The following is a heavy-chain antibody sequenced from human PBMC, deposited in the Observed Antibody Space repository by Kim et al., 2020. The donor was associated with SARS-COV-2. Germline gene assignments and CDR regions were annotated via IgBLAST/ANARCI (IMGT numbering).Heavy chain of an antibody. Sequence: GESLKISCKGSGYSFTSYWIGWVRQMPGKGLEWMGIIYPGDSDTRYSPSFQGQVTSSADKSISTAYLQWSSLKASDTAMYYCARRRYSSITQNWFDPWGQGTLVTVSS. D-gene: IGHD6-13*01. J-gene: IGHJ5*02. CDR2: IYPGDSDT. CDR1: GYSFTSYW. CDR3: ARRRYSSITQNWFDP. V-gene: IGHV5-51*01.